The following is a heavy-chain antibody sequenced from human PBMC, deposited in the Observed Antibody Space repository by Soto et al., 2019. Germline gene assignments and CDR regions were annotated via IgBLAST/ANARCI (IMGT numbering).Heavy chain of an antibody. J-gene: IGHJ4*02. CDR3: ARGWCGIVVAGTRLDF. CDR1: GYIFTNFA. V-gene: IGHV1-3*04. Sequence: GASVKVSCKASGYIFTNFAMHWVRQAPGQRPEWMGWISTGNGNTKYSQKFQGRVTITRDTSASAGYMELSSLRYEDTAVYYCARGWCGIVVAGTRLDFWGQGTQVTVSS. D-gene: IGHD6-13*01. CDR2: ISTGNGNT.